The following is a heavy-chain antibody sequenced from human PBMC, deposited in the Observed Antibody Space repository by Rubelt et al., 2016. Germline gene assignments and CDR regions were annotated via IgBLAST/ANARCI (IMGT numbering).Heavy chain of an antibody. D-gene: IGHD3-10*01. CDR1: GFTFTTYW. J-gene: IGHJ4*02. CDR3: ANAWGGPYYPEY. Sequence: GSRRLSCAASGFTFTTYWMSGVRQAPGKGLERVTFIRYDGSSTYYADAVKGRGTSSRDNSQNTLFLQMDSLRPDDTAVYYCANAWGGPYYPEYWGQGTLVTVSS. CDR2: IRYDGSST. V-gene: IGHV3-30*02.